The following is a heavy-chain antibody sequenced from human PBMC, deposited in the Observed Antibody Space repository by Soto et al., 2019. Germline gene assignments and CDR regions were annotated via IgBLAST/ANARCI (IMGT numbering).Heavy chain of an antibody. CDR2: IIPIFGTA. CDR1: GGTFSSYA. CDR3: ARAAGGYSSSWSLPYYFDY. V-gene: IGHV1-69*13. J-gene: IGHJ4*02. D-gene: IGHD6-13*01. Sequence: ASVKVSCKASGGTFSSYAISWVRQAPGQGLEWMGGIIPIFGTANYAQKFQGRVTITADESTSTAYMELSSLRSEDTAVYYCARAAGGYSSSWSLPYYFDYWGQGTLVTASS.